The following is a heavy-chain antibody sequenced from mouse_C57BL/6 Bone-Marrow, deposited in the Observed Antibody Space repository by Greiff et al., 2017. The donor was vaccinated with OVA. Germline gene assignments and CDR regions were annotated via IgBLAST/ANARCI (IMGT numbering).Heavy chain of an antibody. J-gene: IGHJ4*01. D-gene: IGHD1-1*01. V-gene: IGHV7-3*01. CDR1: GFTFTDYY. CDR3: ARSIHFHYYCSSYDYAMDY. Sequence: EVQGVESGGGLVQPGGSLSLSCAASGFTFTDYYMRWVRQPPGKALEWLGFIRNKANGYTTEYSASVKGPFTISRDNSQSILYLQMNALRAEDSATYYCARSIHFHYYCSSYDYAMDYWGQGTSVTVSS. CDR2: IRNKANGYTT.